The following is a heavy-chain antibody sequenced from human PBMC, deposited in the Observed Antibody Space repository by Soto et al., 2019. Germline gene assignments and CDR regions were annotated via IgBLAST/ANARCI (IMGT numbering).Heavy chain of an antibody. J-gene: IGHJ4*02. CDR2: IGVTGST. CDR1: GFTFSSFA. Sequence: EVQLLESGGDLVQPGGSLRLSCAASGFTFSSFAMSWARQAPGKGLEWVSSIGVTGSTYYDDSVRGRLTISRDNSKNTLYLQMDILRAEDTAVYYCAKNYFFDRWGQGTPVTVSS. CDR3: AKNYFFDR. V-gene: IGHV3-23*01.